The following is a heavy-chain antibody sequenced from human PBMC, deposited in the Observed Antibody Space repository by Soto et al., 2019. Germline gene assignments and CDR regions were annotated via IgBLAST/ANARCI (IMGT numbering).Heavy chain of an antibody. D-gene: IGHD3-22*01. J-gene: IGHJ6*02. V-gene: IGHV1-2*02. CDR2: INPNSGGT. CDR1: GYTFPCYY. CDR3: ARDQSGFYVYYYGMDV. Sequence: ASVKVACKACGYTFPCYYRPWARQAPGQGLEWMGWINPNSGGTNYAQKFPGRVTMTGDTSISTAYMEISRLRSNDTDVYYCARDQSGFYVYYYGMDVWGQGTRVTVSS.